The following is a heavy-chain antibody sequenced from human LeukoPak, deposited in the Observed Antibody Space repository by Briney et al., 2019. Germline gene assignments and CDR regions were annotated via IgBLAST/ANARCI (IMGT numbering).Heavy chain of an antibody. D-gene: IGHD3-22*01. Sequence: SETLSLTCTVSGGSISSSRDYWGWIRQPPGKGLEWIGSIYYSGSTYYNPSLKSRVTISVDTSKNQFSLKLSSVTAADTAVYYCARESGHYYDSSGSIDYWGQGTLVTASS. CDR1: GGSISSSRDY. J-gene: IGHJ4*02. CDR3: ARESGHYYDSSGSIDY. CDR2: IYYSGST. V-gene: IGHV4-39*02.